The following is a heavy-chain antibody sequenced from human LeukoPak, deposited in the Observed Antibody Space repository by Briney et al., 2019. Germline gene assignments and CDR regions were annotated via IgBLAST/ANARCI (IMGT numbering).Heavy chain of an antibody. Sequence: ASVKVSCKASGYTFTSYGISWVRQAPGQGLEWMGWISAYNGNTNYAQKLQGRVTMTTDTSTSTAYMELRSLRSDDTAVYYCAREDLGYCSSTSCYGDAFDIWGQGTTVTVSS. CDR3: AREDLGYCSSTSCYGDAFDI. J-gene: IGHJ3*02. D-gene: IGHD2-2*01. CDR1: GYTFTSYG. V-gene: IGHV1-18*04. CDR2: ISAYNGNT.